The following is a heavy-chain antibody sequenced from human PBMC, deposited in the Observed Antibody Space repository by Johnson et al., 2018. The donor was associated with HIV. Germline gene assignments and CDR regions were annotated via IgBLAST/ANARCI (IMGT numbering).Heavy chain of an antibody. J-gene: IGHJ3*02. CDR3: AREGPSERAGFDI. Sequence: VQLVESGGGLVKPGGSLRLSCAASGFIFSSYWMSWVRQAPGKGLEWVANIKEDGNEKYYVDSVNGRFTISRDNAKNSLYLQMNSLRAEDTAVYYCAREGPSERAGFDIWGQGTMVTVSS. CDR1: GFIFSSYW. CDR2: IKEDGNEK. V-gene: IGHV3-7*01.